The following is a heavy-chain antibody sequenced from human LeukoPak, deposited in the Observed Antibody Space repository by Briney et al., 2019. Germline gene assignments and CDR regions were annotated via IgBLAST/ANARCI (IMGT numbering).Heavy chain of an antibody. V-gene: IGHV3-74*01. CDR1: GFTFSGYW. Sequence: GGSLRLSCAASGFTFSGYWMNWVRQVPGKGLVWVSRINSDGSILSHADSVKGRFTISRDNAKNTLYLQMNSLRAEDTAVYYRARYSSGSSDYWGQGTLVTVSS. CDR3: ARYSSGSSDY. CDR2: INSDGSIL. D-gene: IGHD5-18*01. J-gene: IGHJ4*02.